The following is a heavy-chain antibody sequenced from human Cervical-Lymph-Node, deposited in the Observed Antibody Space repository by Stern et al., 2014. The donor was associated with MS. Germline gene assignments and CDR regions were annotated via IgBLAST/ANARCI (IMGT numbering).Heavy chain of an antibody. J-gene: IGHJ6*02. CDR3: ARSSSPSPYYYYGMDV. CDR1: GFTFSSYG. V-gene: IGHV3-33*01. Sequence: VQLVQSGGGVVQPGRSLRLSCAASGFTFSSYGMHWVRQAPGKGLEWVAVIWYDGSNKYYADSEKGRFTISRDNSKNTLYLQMNSLRAEDTAVYYCARSSSPSPYYYYGMDVWGQGTTVTVSS. CDR2: IWYDGSNK. D-gene: IGHD6-13*01.